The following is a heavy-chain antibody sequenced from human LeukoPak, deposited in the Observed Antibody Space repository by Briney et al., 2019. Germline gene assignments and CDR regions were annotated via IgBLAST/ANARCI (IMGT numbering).Heavy chain of an antibody. Sequence: GRSLRLSCAASGLIFSPYWVTWVPQAPGRGLEWVANRKEDGGEKFYVDSVRGRFTISRDNAKNSLYLQMNSLRVEDTGVYYCARVRTEWYIDLWGRGTLVTVST. CDR1: GLIFSPYW. CDR3: ARVRTEWYIDL. V-gene: IGHV3-7*01. D-gene: IGHD2-8*02. CDR2: RKEDGGEK. J-gene: IGHJ2*01.